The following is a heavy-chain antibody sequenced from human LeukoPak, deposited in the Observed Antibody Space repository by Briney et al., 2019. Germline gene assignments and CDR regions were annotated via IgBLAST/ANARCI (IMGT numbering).Heavy chain of an antibody. CDR2: IAPSDSYT. CDR3: ARHLRAYSSSWYFDY. Sequence: GESLKISCKGSGYSFTSHWISWVRQMPGKGLEWVGRIAPSDSYTNYGPSFQGHVTISADKSINTAYLQWSSLKASDTAMYYCARHLRAYSSSWYFDYWGQGTLVTVSS. CDR1: GYSFTSHW. V-gene: IGHV5-10-1*01. J-gene: IGHJ4*02. D-gene: IGHD6-13*01.